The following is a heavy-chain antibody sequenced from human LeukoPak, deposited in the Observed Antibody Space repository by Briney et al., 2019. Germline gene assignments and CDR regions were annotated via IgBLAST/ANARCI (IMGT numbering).Heavy chain of an antibody. V-gene: IGHV4-59*08. CDR3: ARGRIAVYDY. J-gene: IGHJ4*02. D-gene: IGHD6-19*01. CDR2: IYYSGST. CDR1: GGSVSSSY. Sequence: PSETLSLTCTVSGGSVSSSYWSWIRQPPGRGLEWIGYIYYSGSTNYNASLKSRVTISVDTSKNQFSLKLSSVTAADTAVYYCARGRIAVYDYWGQGTLVTVSS.